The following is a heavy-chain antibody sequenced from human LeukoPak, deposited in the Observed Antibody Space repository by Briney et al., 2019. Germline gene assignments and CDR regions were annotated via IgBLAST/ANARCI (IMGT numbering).Heavy chain of an antibody. V-gene: IGHV4-39*07. CDR1: GDSLSSSNYY. CDR3: ARGRDSSSYSHFDY. Sequence: SETLSLTCTVSGDSLSSSNYYWGWIRQPPGKGLEWIGSIYYTGSTFYNPSLKSRVTISADTSKNQYSLRLSSVTAADTAVYYCARGRDSSSYSHFDYWGQGALVTVSS. J-gene: IGHJ4*02. D-gene: IGHD3-22*01. CDR2: IYYTGST.